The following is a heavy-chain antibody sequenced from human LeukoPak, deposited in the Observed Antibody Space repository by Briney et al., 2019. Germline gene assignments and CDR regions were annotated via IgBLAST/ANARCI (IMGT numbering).Heavy chain of an antibody. V-gene: IGHV3-23*01. CDR3: ARDPTGYCSGGSCYPAY. J-gene: IGHJ4*02. Sequence: GGSLRLSCAASGFTFSNYAMSWVRQAPGKGLEWVSAITGSGGNTYYADSVKGRFTISRDNSKNTLYLQMNSLRAEDTAVYYCARDPTGYCSGGSCYPAYWGQGTLVTVSS. CDR2: ITGSGGNT. D-gene: IGHD2-15*01. CDR1: GFTFSNYA.